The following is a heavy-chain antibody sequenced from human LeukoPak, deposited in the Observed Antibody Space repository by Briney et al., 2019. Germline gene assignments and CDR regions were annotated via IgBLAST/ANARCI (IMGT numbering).Heavy chain of an antibody. D-gene: IGHD6-19*01. CDR3: ARDVAVAGTSGWFDP. CDR1: GGSISSSSYY. J-gene: IGHJ5*02. Sequence: SETLSLTCTVSGGSISSSSYYWGWIRQPPGKGLEWIGSIYYSGSTYYNPSLKSRVTISVDTSKNQFSLKLSSVTAADTAVYYCARDVAVAGTSGWFDPWGQGTLVTVSS. CDR2: IYYSGST. V-gene: IGHV4-39*07.